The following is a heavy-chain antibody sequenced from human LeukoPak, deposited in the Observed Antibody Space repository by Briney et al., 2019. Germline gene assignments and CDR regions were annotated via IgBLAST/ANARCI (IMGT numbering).Heavy chain of an antibody. D-gene: IGHD1-26*01. V-gene: IGHV3-30*02. J-gene: IGHJ6*03. CDR2: IRYDGSNK. CDR1: GFTFSSYG. CDR3: ARTLDGRELLVHYYYMDV. Sequence: GGSLRLSCAASGFTFSSYGMHWVRQAPGKGLEWVAFIRYDGSNKYYADSVKGRFTISRDNSKNTLYLQMNSLRAEDTAVYYCARTLDGRELLVHYYYMDVWGKGTTVTISS.